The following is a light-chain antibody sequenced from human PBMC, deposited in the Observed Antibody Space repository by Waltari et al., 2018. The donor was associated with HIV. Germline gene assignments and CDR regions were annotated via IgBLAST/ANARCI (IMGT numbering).Light chain of an antibody. Sequence: QSALTQPPSASGSPGQSLTLSRTGTSSDAGGYNYVSWYQQHPGKAPKLMIYEVSKRPSGVPDRFSGSKSGNTASLTVSGRQAEDEADYYCSSYAGSNNLVFGGGTKLTVL. CDR2: EVS. J-gene: IGLJ2*01. CDR1: SSDAGGYNY. V-gene: IGLV2-8*01. CDR3: SSYAGSNNLV.